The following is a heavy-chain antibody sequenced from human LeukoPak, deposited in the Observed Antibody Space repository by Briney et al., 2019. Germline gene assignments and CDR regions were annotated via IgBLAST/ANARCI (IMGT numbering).Heavy chain of an antibody. CDR1: GGSISSGGYS. D-gene: IGHD6-6*01. J-gene: IGHJ3*02. CDR2: IYYSGST. CDR3: ARVHRLVPGPFHI. Sequence: SSETLSLTCAVSGGSISSGGYSWSWIRQPPGKGLEWIGNIYYSGSTNYNPSLKSRVTISVDTSKNQFSLNLRSVTAADTAVFYCARVHRLVPGPFHIWGQGTMVIVSS. V-gene: IGHV4-61*08.